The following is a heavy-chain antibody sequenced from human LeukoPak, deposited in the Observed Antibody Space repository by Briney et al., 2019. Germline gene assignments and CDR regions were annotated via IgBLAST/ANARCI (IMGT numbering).Heavy chain of an antibody. V-gene: IGHV3-23*01. CDR2: ISGSGGST. CDR3: AKLGMYSSGGFDY. CDR1: GFTFSSYA. D-gene: IGHD6-25*01. Sequence: GGSLRLSCAASGFTFSSYAMSWVRQAPGKGLEWVSAISGSGGSTYYADSVKGRFTISRDNSENTLYLQMNSLRAEDTAVYYCAKLGMYSSGGFDYWGQGTLVTVSS. J-gene: IGHJ4*02.